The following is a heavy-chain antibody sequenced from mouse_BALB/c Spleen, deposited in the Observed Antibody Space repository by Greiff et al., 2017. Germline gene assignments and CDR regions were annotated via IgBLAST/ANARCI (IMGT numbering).Heavy chain of an antibody. CDR2: INPDSSTI. D-gene: IGHD2-1*01. CDR1: GFDFSRYW. Sequence: EVQLQESGGGLVQPGGSLKLSCAASGFDFSRYWMSWVRQAPGKGLEWIGEINPDSSTINYTPSLKDKFIISRDNAKNTLYLQMSKVRSEDTALYYCARFPYGNYEGLAYWGQGTLVTVSA. V-gene: IGHV4-1*02. CDR3: ARFPYGNYEGLAY. J-gene: IGHJ3*01.